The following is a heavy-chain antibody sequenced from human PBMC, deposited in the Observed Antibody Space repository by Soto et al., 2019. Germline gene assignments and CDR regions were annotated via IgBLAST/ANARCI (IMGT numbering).Heavy chain of an antibody. CDR1: GGSISSGGYY. J-gene: IGHJ6*02. CDR2: IYFSGST. Sequence: SETLSLTCSVSGGSISSGGYYWSWIRQHPGKGLEWIGCIYFSGSTYYNPTLKSRVTISVDTSKNQFSLKLSSVTAADTAVYYCASGSSTSRGNYYYHYGMDVWGQGTTVTVSS. V-gene: IGHV4-31*03. D-gene: IGHD2-2*01. CDR3: ASGSSTSRGNYYYHYGMDV.